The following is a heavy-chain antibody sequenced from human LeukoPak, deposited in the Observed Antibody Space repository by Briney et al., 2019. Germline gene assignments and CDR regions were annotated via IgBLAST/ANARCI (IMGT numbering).Heavy chain of an antibody. V-gene: IGHV3-21*01. CDR2: ISSTSTYI. CDR1: GFTFSSYS. CDR3: ARDMAGYNSYFDY. D-gene: IGHD5-24*01. J-gene: IGHJ4*02. Sequence: PGGSLRLSCAASGFTFSSYSMNWVRQAPGKGLEWVSFISSTSTYIYYADSVKGRFTISRDNAKNLLFLQMTSLRAENTAVYYCARDMAGYNSYFDYWGQGTLVTVSS.